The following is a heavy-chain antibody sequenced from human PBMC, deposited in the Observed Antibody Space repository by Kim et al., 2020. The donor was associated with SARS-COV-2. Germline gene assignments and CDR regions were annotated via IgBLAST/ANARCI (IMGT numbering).Heavy chain of an antibody. V-gene: IGHV4-34*01. CDR1: GGSFSDYY. CDR2: LDHSGST. CDR3: ARGDLGWGLDYYYYYVMDV. D-gene: IGHD3-10*01. Sequence: SETLSLTCAVYGGSFSDYYWSWIRQPPGKGLEWIGELDHSGSTNYNPSLKSRVTISLDTSKNQFSLKLTSVTAADTAVFYCARGDLGWGLDYYYYYVMDVWGQGTTVTVSS. J-gene: IGHJ6*02.